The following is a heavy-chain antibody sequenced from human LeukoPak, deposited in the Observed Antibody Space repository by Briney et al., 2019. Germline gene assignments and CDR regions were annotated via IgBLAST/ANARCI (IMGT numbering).Heavy chain of an antibody. D-gene: IGHD6-13*01. J-gene: IGHJ6*02. CDR2: IYYSGST. CDR1: GGSISSYY. CDR3: ARVIAAAAPMDV. Sequence: KSSETLSLTCTVSGGSISSYYWSWIRQPPGKGLEWIGYIYYSGSTNYNPSLKSRVTISVDTSENQFSLKLSSVTAADTAVYYCARVIAAAAPMDVWGQGTTVTVSS. V-gene: IGHV4-59*12.